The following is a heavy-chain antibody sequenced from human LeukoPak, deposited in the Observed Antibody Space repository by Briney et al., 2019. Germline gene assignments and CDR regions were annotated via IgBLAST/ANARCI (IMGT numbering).Heavy chain of an antibody. CDR3: AKKSAQSFDT. CDR2: ISYDGSNK. V-gene: IGHV3-30*18. CDR1: GVTFSSYG. J-gene: IGHJ5*01. Sequence: GGSLRLSCAAAGVTFSSYGRHWVRQAPGKGLEWVAVISYDGSNKYYADSVKGRFTTSRDNSKNTLYLQMNSLRAEDPAVYYGAKKSAQSFDTSGHGNLVTVSS.